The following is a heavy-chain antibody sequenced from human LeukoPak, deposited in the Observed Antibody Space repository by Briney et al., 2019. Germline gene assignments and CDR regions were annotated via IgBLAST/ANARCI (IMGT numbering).Heavy chain of an antibody. V-gene: IGHV4-59*01. CDR1: GGSISSYY. CDR2: IYYSGST. CDR3: ARGGSSWRYFDY. D-gene: IGHD6-13*01. J-gene: IGHJ4*02. Sequence: KPSETLSLTCTVSGGSISSYYWSWIRQPPGKELEWIGYIYYSGSTSYNPSLKSRATISVDTSKSQFSLRLGAVSGADTAVYYCARGGSSWRYFDYWGQGTLVTASS.